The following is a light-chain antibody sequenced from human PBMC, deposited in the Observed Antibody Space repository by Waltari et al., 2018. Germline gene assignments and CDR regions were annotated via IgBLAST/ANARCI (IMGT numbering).Light chain of an antibody. CDR3: QQYSVYPPT. V-gene: IGKV1D-16*01. CDR1: QGVGTW. J-gene: IGKJ5*01. CDR2: DTS. Sequence: TCRASQGVGTWLAWYQQKAEKAPKSLIYDTSKLESGVPSRFSGSVSGADFTLTITNLQPEDFATYYCQQYSVYPPTFGQGTRLE.